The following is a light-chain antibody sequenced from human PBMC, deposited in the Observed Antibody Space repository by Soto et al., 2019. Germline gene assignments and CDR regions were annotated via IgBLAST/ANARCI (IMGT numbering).Light chain of an antibody. CDR3: QQYNNWPPIT. CDR1: QSVSSN. Sequence: EIVLTQSPATLSLPPGERATLSCRASQSVSSNYLACYQQKPGQAPRLLIYGASTRATGIPARFSGSGSGTEFSLTISSLQSEDFAVYVCQQYNNWPPITFGQGTRLEI. CDR2: GAS. V-gene: IGKV3-15*01. J-gene: IGKJ5*01.